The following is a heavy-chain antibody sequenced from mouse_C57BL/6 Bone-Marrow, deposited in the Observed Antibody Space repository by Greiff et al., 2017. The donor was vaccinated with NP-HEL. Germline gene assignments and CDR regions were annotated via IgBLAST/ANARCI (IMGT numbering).Heavy chain of an antibody. CDR2: IWSDGST. V-gene: IGHV2-6-1*01. Sequence: VQRVESGPGLVAPSQCLSISCTASGFSLTSYGVHWVRQPPGKGLEWLVVIWSDGSTTYNSALKSSLSISKDNSKSQDFIKMNSLQTDDTAMYDCARQGVVVAPYAMDDWGQGTSVTVSS. D-gene: IGHD1-1*01. CDR3: ARQGVVVAPYAMDD. CDR1: GFSLTSYG. J-gene: IGHJ4*01.